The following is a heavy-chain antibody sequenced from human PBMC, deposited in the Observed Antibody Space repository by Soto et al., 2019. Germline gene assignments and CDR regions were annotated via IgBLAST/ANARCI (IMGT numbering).Heavy chain of an antibody. J-gene: IGHJ4*02. CDR2: IYWDDDK. D-gene: IGHD5-12*01. V-gene: IGHV2-5*02. CDR3: AHMVKGEYSGYDQKGRFDY. CDR1: GFSLSTSGVG. Sequence: SGPTLVNPTQTLTLTCTFSGFSLSTSGVGVGWIRQPPGKALEWLALIYWDDDKRYSPSLKSRLTITKDTSKNQVVLTMTNMDPVDTATYYCAHMVKGEYSGYDQKGRFDYWGQGTLVTVSS.